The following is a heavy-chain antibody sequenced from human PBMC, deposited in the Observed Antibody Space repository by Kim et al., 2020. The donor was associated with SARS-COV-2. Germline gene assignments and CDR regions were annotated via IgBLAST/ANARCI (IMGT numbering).Heavy chain of an antibody. J-gene: IGHJ6*02. CDR3: ARILASWSNFYIQSYYYGMDV. D-gene: IGHD3-3*01. CDR2: INRSGST. Sequence: SETLSLTCAVYRESFNAYYWSWIRQAPGKGLEWIGEINRSGSTNYNPSLKSRVTISVDTFKKQFSLKLTSVTAADTAVYYCARILASWSNFYIQSYYYGMDVWGQGTTVTVSS. CDR1: RESFNAYY. V-gene: IGHV4-34*01.